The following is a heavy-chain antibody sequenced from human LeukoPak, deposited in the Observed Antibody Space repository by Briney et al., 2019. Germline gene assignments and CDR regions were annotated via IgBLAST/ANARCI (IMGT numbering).Heavy chain of an antibody. CDR3: ARDHAYRADY. CDR2: INQDESKK. V-gene: IGHV3-7*01. J-gene: IGHJ4*02. D-gene: IGHD2-2*01. Sequence: PGGSLRLSCAASGFTHSNDWMRWVRQAPGKGREWVANINQDESKKYYADSVKGRFTISRDNAKNSLYLQMSSLTAEDTAIYYCARDHAYRADYWGQGTLVTVSS. CDR1: GFTHSNDW.